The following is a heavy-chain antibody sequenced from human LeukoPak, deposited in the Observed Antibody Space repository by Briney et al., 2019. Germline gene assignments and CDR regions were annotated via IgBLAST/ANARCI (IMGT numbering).Heavy chain of an antibody. CDR3: AKDGTTVVRGLFDK. CDR2: ISSSGSTI. Sequence: GGSLRLSCVASGFTFSSYEMNWVRQAPGKGLEWVSYISSSGSTIYYADSVKGRFTISRDNSKNTLYLLINSLRAEDTAVYYCAKDGTTVVRGLFDKWGPGTMVTVSS. D-gene: IGHD4-23*01. CDR1: GFTFSSYE. J-gene: IGHJ3*02. V-gene: IGHV3-48*03.